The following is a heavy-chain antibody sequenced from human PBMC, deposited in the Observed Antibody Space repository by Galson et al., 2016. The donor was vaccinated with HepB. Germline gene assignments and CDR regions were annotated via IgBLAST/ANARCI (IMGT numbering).Heavy chain of an antibody. D-gene: IGHD2-2*01. CDR3: AKLGGQSRMTGCYVCPHWFGP. Sequence: SLRLSCAASGFSFSDHAMSWVRQAPGKGLEWVSVISGSGSLTFNADSVKGRFTISRDNSKNTLYLQMNSLRAEDTAIYYCAKLGGQSRMTGCYVCPHWFGPWGQGILVTVSS. CDR2: ISGSGSLT. J-gene: IGHJ5*02. CDR1: GFSFSDHA. V-gene: IGHV3-23*01.